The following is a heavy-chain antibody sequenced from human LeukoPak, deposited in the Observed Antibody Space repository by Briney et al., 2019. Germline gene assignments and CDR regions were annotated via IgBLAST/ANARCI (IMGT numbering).Heavy chain of an antibody. CDR1: GFTFSSYG. Sequence: GGSLRLSCAASGFTFSSYGMHWVRQAPGKGLEWVGRIKSKTDGGTTDYAAPVKGRFTISRDESKNTLYLQMNSLKTEDTAVYYCTTDGNSYGYFDYWGQGTLVTVSS. CDR2: IKSKTDGGTT. CDR3: TTDGNSYGYFDY. V-gene: IGHV3-15*01. D-gene: IGHD5-18*01. J-gene: IGHJ4*02.